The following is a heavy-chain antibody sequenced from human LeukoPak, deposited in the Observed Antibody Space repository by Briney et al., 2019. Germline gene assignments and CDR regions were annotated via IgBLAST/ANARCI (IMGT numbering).Heavy chain of an antibody. V-gene: IGHV4-59*08. CDR3: ARSDDNGDY. CDR1: GGSISSYY. D-gene: IGHD1-1*01. Sequence: SETLSLTCTVSGGSISSYYWSWIRQPPGKGLEWIGYIYYSGSTNYNPSLKSRVTISVDTSKNQFSLKLSSVTAADTAVYYCARSDDNGDYWGQGTLVTVSS. J-gene: IGHJ4*02. CDR2: IYYSGST.